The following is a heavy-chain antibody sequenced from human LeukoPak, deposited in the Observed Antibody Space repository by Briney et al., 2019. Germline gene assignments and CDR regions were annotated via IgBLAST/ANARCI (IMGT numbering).Heavy chain of an antibody. V-gene: IGHV3-11*01. D-gene: IGHD3-10*01. CDR3: ARGKTGSYYSRSYYMDV. Sequence: GGSLRLSCAAPGFIFSDYYMSWIRQAPGKGLEWVSYISSSGITIYYADSVKGRFTISRDNAKNSLYLQMNSLRAEDTAVYYCARGKTGSYYSRSYYMDVWGKGTTVTISS. CDR2: ISSSGITI. CDR1: GFIFSDYY. J-gene: IGHJ6*03.